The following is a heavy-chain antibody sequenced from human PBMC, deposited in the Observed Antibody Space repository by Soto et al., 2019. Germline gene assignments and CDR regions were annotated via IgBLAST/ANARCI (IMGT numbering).Heavy chain of an antibody. CDR3: ASVDDRNYDYYYGRDV. CDR1: GGTFSSYA. D-gene: IGHD1-1*01. V-gene: IGHV1-69*01. J-gene: IGHJ6*02. CDR2: VLPIFGTS. Sequence: QVQLVQSGAEVKKPGSSVKVSCKASGGTFSSYAISWVRPAHGQGLEWMGGVLPIFGTSNYAPKFQGRVTITADESTSTAYMELRSLRSEDTAVYYCASVDDRNYDYYYGRDVWGQGTTVAVSS.